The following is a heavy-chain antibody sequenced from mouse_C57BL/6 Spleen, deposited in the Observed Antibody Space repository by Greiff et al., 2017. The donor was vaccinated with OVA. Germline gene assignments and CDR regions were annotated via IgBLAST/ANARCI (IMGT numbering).Heavy chain of an antibody. CDR2: IRSKSSNYAT. Sequence: EADGGLVQPKGSLKLSCAASGFTFNTYAMHWVRQAPGKGLEWVARIRSKSSNYATYYADSVKDRFTISRDDSQSMLYLQMNNLKTEDTSMYYCVREGEDYDYDDYAMDYWGQGTSVTVSS. CDR1: GFTFNTYA. D-gene: IGHD2-4*01. CDR3: VREGEDYDYDDYAMDY. V-gene: IGHV10-3*01. J-gene: IGHJ4*01.